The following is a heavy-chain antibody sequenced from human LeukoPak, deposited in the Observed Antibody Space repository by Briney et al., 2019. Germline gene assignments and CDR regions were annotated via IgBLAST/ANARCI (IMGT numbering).Heavy chain of an antibody. Sequence: GGSLRLSCAGSGFIFSNYVMHWVRQPPGKGLEWVSGISWNSGRIDYADSVKGRFTISRDNAKNSLYLQMNSLRVEDTAFYYCAKDNRRHYTSGPNPDSLHWGQGALVTVSS. CDR2: ISWNSGRI. D-gene: IGHD6-19*01. CDR3: AKDNRRHYTSGPNPDSLH. V-gene: IGHV3-9*01. CDR1: GFIFSNYV. J-gene: IGHJ4*02.